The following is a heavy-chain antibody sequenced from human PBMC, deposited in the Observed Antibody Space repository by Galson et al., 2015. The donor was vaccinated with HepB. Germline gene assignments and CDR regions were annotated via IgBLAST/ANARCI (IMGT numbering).Heavy chain of an antibody. CDR1: GFTFSSYG. Sequence: SLRLSCAASGFTFSSYGMHWVRQAPGKGLEWVAVIWYDGSNKYYADSVKGRFTISRDNPKNTLYLQMNSLRAEDTAVYYCARDPSDGEGYYDSSPSTTYYYYGMDVWGQGTTVTVSS. D-gene: IGHD3-22*01. CDR2: IWYDGSNK. CDR3: ARDPSDGEGYYDSSPSTTYYYYGMDV. V-gene: IGHV3-33*01. J-gene: IGHJ6*02.